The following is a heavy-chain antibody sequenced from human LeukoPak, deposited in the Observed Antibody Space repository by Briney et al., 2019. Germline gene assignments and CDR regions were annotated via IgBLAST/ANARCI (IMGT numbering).Heavy chain of an antibody. V-gene: IGHV4-39*02. Sequence: PSETLSLTCTVSGVSISSSNSYWGWIRQPPGKGLEWIGSIYYSGNTYYNASLKSQVSISIDTSKNQFSLRLTSVTAADTAVYYCAREARRIEHNQNYDYVWGSVDYWGQGTLVTVSS. CDR2: IYYSGNT. CDR3: AREARRIEHNQNYDYVWGSVDY. D-gene: IGHD3-16*01. J-gene: IGHJ4*02. CDR1: GVSISSSNSY.